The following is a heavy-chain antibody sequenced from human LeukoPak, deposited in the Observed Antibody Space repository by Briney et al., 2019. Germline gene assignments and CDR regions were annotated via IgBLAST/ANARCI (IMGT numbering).Heavy chain of an antibody. D-gene: IGHD6-19*01. V-gene: IGHV3-21*01. Sequence: GSLRLSCAASGFTFSSYSMNLVRQAPGKGLEWVSSISSSSSYIYYADSVKGRFTISRDNAKNSLYLQMNSLRAEDTAVYYCARGGAVAPKFNFDYSGQGTLVTASS. J-gene: IGHJ4*02. CDR3: ARGGAVAPKFNFDY. CDR2: ISSSSSYI. CDR1: GFTFSSYS.